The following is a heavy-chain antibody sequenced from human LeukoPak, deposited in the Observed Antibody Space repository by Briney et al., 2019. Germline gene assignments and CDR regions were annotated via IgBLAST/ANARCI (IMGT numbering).Heavy chain of an antibody. V-gene: IGHV1-18*01. CDR2: ISPYNGNT. CDR1: GYTFSNYV. D-gene: IGHD1-26*01. Sequence: ASVKVSCKSAGYTFSNYVIAWARQAPGQGLEWMGWISPYNGNTKYSQKFQVRVTMTTDPSQSTAYMELRGLSPDDTAVYYCARGKWDLLVSAFNIWGQGTVVSVSS. J-gene: IGHJ3*02. CDR3: ARGKWDLLVSAFNI.